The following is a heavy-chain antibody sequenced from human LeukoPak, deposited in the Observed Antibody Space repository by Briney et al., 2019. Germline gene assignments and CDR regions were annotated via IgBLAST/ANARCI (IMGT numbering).Heavy chain of an antibody. Sequence: GGSLRLSCAASGFTFSTYWMSWVRQAPGKGLEWVANIKQDGSEKYYVDSVKGRFTISRDNAKNSLYLQMNSLRAEDTAVYYCARPCGLISYDFWSGDAFDIWGQGTMVTVSS. D-gene: IGHD3-3*01. V-gene: IGHV3-7*03. J-gene: IGHJ3*02. CDR2: IKQDGSEK. CDR3: ARPCGLISYDFWSGDAFDI. CDR1: GFTFSTYW.